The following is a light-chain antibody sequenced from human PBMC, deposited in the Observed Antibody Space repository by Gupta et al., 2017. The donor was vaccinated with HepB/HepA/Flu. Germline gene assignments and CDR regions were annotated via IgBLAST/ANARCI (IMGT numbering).Light chain of an antibody. CDR3: LFV. V-gene: IGLV2-14*03. CDR1: SSDIGGYNY. J-gene: IGLJ1*01. CDR2: DVN. Sequence: QSALTQPASVSGSPGQSITISCTGTSSDIGGYNYVSWYQQRPGQNTKLLIFDVNNRPSGISNRFAGAKSGNTAARSISDYYCYSQTSSDTLFVFGPGTKVTVL.